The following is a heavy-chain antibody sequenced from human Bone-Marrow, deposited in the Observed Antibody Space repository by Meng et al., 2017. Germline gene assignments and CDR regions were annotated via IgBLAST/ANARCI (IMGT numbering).Heavy chain of an antibody. J-gene: IGHJ6*02. Sequence: ASVKVSCKASGYTFTSYYMHWVRQAPGQGLEWMGIINPSGGSTSYAQKFQGRVTMTRDTSTSTVYMELSSLRSEDTAVYYCARGGGPLRFDFIRYYYYGRDVWGQGTTVTVSS. CDR3: ARGGGPLRFDFIRYYYYGRDV. CDR1: GYTFTSYY. D-gene: IGHD3-3*01. V-gene: IGHV1-46*01. CDR2: INPSGGST.